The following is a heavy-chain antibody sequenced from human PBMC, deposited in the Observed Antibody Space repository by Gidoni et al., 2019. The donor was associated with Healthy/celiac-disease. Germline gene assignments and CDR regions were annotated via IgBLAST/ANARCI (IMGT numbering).Heavy chain of an antibody. V-gene: IGHV3-23*01. D-gene: IGHD3-22*01. Sequence: EVQLLESGGGLVQPGGSLRLSCAASGFPFRSYAMSWVRQAPGKGLEWVSAISGSGGSTYYADSVKGRFTISRDNSKNTLYLQMNSLRAEDTAVYYCAKASHYDSSGYYLGAFDIWGQGTMVTVSS. J-gene: IGHJ3*02. CDR1: GFPFRSYA. CDR3: AKASHYDSSGYYLGAFDI. CDR2: ISGSGGST.